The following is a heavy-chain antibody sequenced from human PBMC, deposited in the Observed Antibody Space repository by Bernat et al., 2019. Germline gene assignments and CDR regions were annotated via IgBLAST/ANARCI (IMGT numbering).Heavy chain of an antibody. CDR2: IIPILGIA. V-gene: IGHV1-69*02. CDR1: GGTFSSYT. Sequence: QVQLVQSGAEVKKPGSSVKVSCKASGGTFSSYTISWVRQAPGQGLEWMGRIIPILGIANYAQKFQGRVTITADKSTSTAYMELSSLRSEDTAVYYCARDRRHCGGDCYAFDYWGQGTLVTVSS. CDR3: ARDRRHCGGDCYAFDY. D-gene: IGHD2-21*02. J-gene: IGHJ4*02.